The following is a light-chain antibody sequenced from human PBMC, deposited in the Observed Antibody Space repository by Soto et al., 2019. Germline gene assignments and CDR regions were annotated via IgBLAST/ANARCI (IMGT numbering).Light chain of an antibody. Sequence: QSVLTQPASVSGSPGQSITISCTGTSSDVGAYNYVSWYQQHPGKAPKLIICEVNNRPSGVSNRFSGSKSDNTASLTISGLQAEDEADYYCSSFTSSASYVFGTGTKVT. CDR1: SSDVGAYNY. J-gene: IGLJ1*01. V-gene: IGLV2-14*01. CDR3: SSFTSSASYV. CDR2: EVN.